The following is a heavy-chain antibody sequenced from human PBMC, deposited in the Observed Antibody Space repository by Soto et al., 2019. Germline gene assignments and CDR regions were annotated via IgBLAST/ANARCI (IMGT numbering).Heavy chain of an antibody. Sequence: ASVKVSCKASGYTFTVYYMHGVRQAPLQGLEWMGWINPNSGGTNYAQKFQGRVTMTRDTSISTAYMELSRLRSDDTAVYYCARSNIVGALRVYFDYWGQGTLVTVSS. CDR1: GYTFTVYY. J-gene: IGHJ4*02. V-gene: IGHV1-2*02. CDR3: ARSNIVGALRVYFDY. CDR2: INPNSGGT. D-gene: IGHD1-26*01.